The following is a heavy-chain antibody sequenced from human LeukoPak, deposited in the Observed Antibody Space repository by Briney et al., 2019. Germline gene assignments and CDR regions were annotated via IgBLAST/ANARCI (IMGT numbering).Heavy chain of an antibody. CDR2: IYTSGST. D-gene: IGHD2-15*01. V-gene: IGHV4-4*07. CDR3: ARDLVVADAFDY. CDR1: GGSISSYY. J-gene: IGHJ4*02. Sequence: SETLSLTCTVSGGSISSYYWSWIRQPAGKGLEWIGRIYTSGSTNYNPSLKSRDTMSVDTSKNQFSLKLSSVTAADTAVYYCARDLVVADAFDYWGQGTLVTVSS.